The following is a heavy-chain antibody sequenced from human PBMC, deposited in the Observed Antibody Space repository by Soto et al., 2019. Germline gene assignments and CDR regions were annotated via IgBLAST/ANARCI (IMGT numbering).Heavy chain of an antibody. CDR3: ARGRYGDY. CDR2: ISAHNGNT. Sequence: QVHLVQSGAEVKKPGASVKVSCKGSGYGFTTYGITWVRQAPGQGLEWMAWISAHNGNTNYAQKLQGRVTVTRDTSTSTAYMELRSLRSDATAVYYCARGRYGDYWGQGALVTVS. J-gene: IGHJ4*02. D-gene: IGHD1-1*01. CDR1: GYGFTTYG. V-gene: IGHV1-18*01.